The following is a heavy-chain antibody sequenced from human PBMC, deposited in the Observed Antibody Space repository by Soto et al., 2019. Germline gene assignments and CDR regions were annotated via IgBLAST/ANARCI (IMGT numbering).Heavy chain of an antibody. J-gene: IGHJ5*02. V-gene: IGHV1-69*13. CDR2: IIPIFGTA. CDR1: GGTFSSYA. D-gene: IGHD5-12*01. Sequence: ASVKVSCKASGGTFSSYAISWVRQAPGQGLEWMGGIIPIFGTANYAQKFQGRVTITADESTSTAYMELSSLRSEDTAVYYCARCLGGYNFYNCFDPSGPGTLVTVSS. CDR3: ARCLGGYNFYNCFDP.